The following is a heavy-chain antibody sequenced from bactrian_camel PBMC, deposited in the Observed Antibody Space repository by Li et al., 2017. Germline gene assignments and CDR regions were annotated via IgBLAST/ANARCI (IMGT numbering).Heavy chain of an antibody. D-gene: IGHD6*01. J-gene: IGHJ6*01. V-gene: IGHV3S53*01. CDR2: MDSLGRT. CDR1: ANVYC. CDR3: AGAQYGGCRASAAFGV. Sequence: HVQLVESGGGSVAAGESLRLSCVASANVYCMGWFRQPPGKDREGVAVMDSLGRTKYADSVNGRFTISKGNRKTILCLEMHNLKPEDTGVYYCAGAQYGGCRASAAFGVWGQGTQVTVS.